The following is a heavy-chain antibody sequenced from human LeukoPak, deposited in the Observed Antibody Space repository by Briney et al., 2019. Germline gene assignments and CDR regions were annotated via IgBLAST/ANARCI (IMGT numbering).Heavy chain of an antibody. CDR3: ASRPRRGWFGEFRTFFDY. CDR2: INHSGST. D-gene: IGHD3-10*01. V-gene: IGHV4-34*01. J-gene: IGHJ4*02. Sequence: SETLSLTCAVYGGSFSGYYWSWIRQPPGKGLEWIGEINHSGSTNYNPSLKSRVTISVDTSKNQFSLKLSSVTAADTAVYYCASRPRRGWFGEFRTFFDYWGQGTLVTVSS. CDR1: GGSFSGYY.